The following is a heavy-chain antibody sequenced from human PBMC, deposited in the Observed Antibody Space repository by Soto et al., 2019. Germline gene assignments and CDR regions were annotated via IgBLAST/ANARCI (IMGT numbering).Heavy chain of an antibody. CDR3: ARGWFGPDV. J-gene: IGHJ6*03. D-gene: IGHD3-10*01. CDR1: EFTFSGRS. V-gene: IGHV3-74*01. Sequence: EVKLVESGGGLVQPGGSLRLSCAGSEFTFSGRSVHWVRQAPGKGLVWVSGIDKVGTDSTYADSVKGRFTSSRDNAKNTVYLQMNSLRVEDTAVYYCARGWFGPDVWGKGTTVTVSS. CDR2: IDKVGTDS.